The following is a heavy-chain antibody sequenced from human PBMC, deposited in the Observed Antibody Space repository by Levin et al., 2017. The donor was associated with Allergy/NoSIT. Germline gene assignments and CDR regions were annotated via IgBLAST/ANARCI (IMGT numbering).Heavy chain of an antibody. CDR1: GFTFSNAW. D-gene: IGHD3-10*01. CDR2: IKSKTDGGTT. V-gene: IGHV3-15*01. Sequence: PGESLKISCAASGFTFSNAWMSWVRQAPGKGLEWVGRIKSKTDGGTTDYAAPVKGRFTISRDDSKNTLYLQMNSLKTEDTAVYYCTTDLTWFGELFEVWFDPWGQGTLVTVSS. CDR3: TTDLTWFGELFEVWFDP. J-gene: IGHJ5*02.